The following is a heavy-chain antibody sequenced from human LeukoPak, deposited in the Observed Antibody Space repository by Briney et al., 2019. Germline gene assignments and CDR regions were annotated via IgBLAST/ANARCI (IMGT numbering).Heavy chain of an antibody. V-gene: IGHV1-46*01. Sequence: ASVKVSCKASGYTFTSYYMHWVRQAPGQGLEWMGIINPSGGSTSCAQKFQGRVTMTRDMSTSTVYMELSSLRSEDTAVYYCARESGGNSIFDYWGQGTLVTVSS. CDR3: ARESGGNSIFDY. CDR2: INPSGGST. CDR1: GYTFTSYY. D-gene: IGHD4-23*01. J-gene: IGHJ4*02.